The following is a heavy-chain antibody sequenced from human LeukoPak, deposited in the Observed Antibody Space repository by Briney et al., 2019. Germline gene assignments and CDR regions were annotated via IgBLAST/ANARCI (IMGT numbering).Heavy chain of an antibody. J-gene: IGHJ4*02. CDR3: AHGAMYQLDY. CDR1: GFTFSSHG. V-gene: IGHV3-23*01. D-gene: IGHD2-2*01. CDR2: IIGGGGST. Sequence: PGGSLRLSCAASGFTFSSHGMSWVRQAPGKGLEWVSGIIGGGGSTYYADSVKGRFTISGDNSRNTLFLQMNSLRAEDTAVYYRAHGAMYQLDYWGQGTLVTVSS.